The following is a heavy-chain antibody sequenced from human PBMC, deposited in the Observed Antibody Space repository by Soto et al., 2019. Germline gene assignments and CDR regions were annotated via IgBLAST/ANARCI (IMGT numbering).Heavy chain of an antibody. Sequence: SETLSLTCTVPGGSISSSSYYWGWIRQPPGKGLEWIGSIYYSGSTYYNPSLKSRVTISVDTSKNQFSLKLSSVTAADTAVYYCARRVVAAKYFDYWGQGTLVTVSS. CDR3: ARRVVAAKYFDY. D-gene: IGHD2-15*01. CDR2: IYYSGST. J-gene: IGHJ4*02. V-gene: IGHV4-39*01. CDR1: GGSISSSSYY.